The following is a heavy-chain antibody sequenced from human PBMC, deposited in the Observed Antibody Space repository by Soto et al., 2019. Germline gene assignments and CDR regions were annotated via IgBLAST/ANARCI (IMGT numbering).Heavy chain of an antibody. CDR3: ARSSATVNGWWGYGLDV. CDR2: ISGSGSSSI. Sequence: QVQLVESGGALVKPGGSLRLSCAASGFTFSDYFMTWIRQAPGKGLEWVSYISGSGSSSIFYADSVQGRFTISRDNTKNSLYLQMNSLRAEDTAVYYCARSSATVNGWWGYGLDVWGRGPRSPSPQ. V-gene: IGHV3-11*01. J-gene: IGHJ6*01. CDR1: GFTFSDYF. D-gene: IGHD1-1*01.